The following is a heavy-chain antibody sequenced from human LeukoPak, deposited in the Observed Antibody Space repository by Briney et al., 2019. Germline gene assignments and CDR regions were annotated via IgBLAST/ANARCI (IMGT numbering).Heavy chain of an antibody. J-gene: IGHJ3*02. V-gene: IGHV3-11*01. CDR3: ARDSAPTVRFAFDI. D-gene: IGHD4-11*01. Sequence: GGSLRLSCAVSGFIFSDYYMTWIRQAPGRGLEWIAYISNSGNTIYYTDSVRGRFTISRENAKNSLYLQMNSLRAEDTAVYYCARDSAPTVRFAFDIWGQGTMVTVSS. CDR1: GFIFSDYY. CDR2: ISNSGNTI.